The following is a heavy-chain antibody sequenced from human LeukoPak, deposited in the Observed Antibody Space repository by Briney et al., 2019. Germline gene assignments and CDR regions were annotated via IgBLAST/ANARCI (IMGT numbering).Heavy chain of an antibody. CDR3: ARYDGDDNNFDY. J-gene: IGHJ4*02. CDR1: GGPLTGYY. D-gene: IGHD4-17*01. V-gene: IGHV4-59*01. Sequence: KPSETLSLTCTVSGGPLTGYYWSWIRAPPGKGLGWIGYIYYSGSTNYNPSLRSRVTMSVDKSRDQFSLKVNSVTAMDTAVYYCARYDGDDNNFDYWGQGTLVTVSS. CDR2: IYYSGST.